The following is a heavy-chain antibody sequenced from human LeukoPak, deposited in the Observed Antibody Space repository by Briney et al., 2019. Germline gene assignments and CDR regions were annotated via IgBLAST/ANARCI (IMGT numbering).Heavy chain of an antibody. Sequence: SETLSLTCTVSGGSISSYYWGWIRQPPGKGLEWIGSIYYSGSTYYNPSLKSRVTISVDTSKNQFSLKLSSVAAADTAVYYCARQYGLWSGSWLDPWGQGTLVTVSS. V-gene: IGHV4-39*01. J-gene: IGHJ5*02. D-gene: IGHD3-3*01. CDR1: GGSISSYY. CDR2: IYYSGST. CDR3: ARQYGLWSGSWLDP.